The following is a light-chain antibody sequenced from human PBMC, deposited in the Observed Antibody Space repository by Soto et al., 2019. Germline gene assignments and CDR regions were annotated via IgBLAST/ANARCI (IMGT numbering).Light chain of an antibody. CDR1: QSVGSY. Sequence: EIVLTQSPATLSLSPGDRATLSCRASQSVGSYLGWYQQKPGQAPRLLIYDASNRATGIPARFSGSGSGTDFTLTISSLEPEDFAVYYCQQRSNWPELTFGGGTKVDIK. J-gene: IGKJ4*01. CDR2: DAS. CDR3: QQRSNWPELT. V-gene: IGKV3-11*01.